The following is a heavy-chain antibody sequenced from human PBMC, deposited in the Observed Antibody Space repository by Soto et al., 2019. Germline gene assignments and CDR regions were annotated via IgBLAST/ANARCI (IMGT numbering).Heavy chain of an antibody. J-gene: IGHJ6*02. CDR3: ARDKGRWGIADGTTKDYGMDV. CDR2: ISAYNGNT. V-gene: IGHV1-18*01. Sequence: ASVKVSCKASGYTFTSYGISWVRQAPGQGLEWMGWISAYNGNTNYAQKPQGRVTMTTDTSTSTAYMELRSLRSDDTAVYYCARDKGRWGIADGTTKDYGMDVCGQGPTVTVYS. D-gene: IGHD6-13*01. CDR1: GYTFTSYG.